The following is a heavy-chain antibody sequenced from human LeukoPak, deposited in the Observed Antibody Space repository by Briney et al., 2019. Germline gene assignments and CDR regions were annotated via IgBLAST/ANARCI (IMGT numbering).Heavy chain of an antibody. CDR2: IYPLESIT. CDR1: GYDFSTKW. D-gene: IGHD4-17*01. J-gene: IGHJ5*02. CDR3: ARLAPDYADYWFDP. Sequence: GESLKISCQTSGYDFSTKWIGWVRQMPGKGLEWMGIIYPLESITKYSPAFQGHVPLTADTSINTAFLQWTSLKASDTAIYYCARLAPDYADYWFDPWGQGTLVTVSS. V-gene: IGHV5-51*01.